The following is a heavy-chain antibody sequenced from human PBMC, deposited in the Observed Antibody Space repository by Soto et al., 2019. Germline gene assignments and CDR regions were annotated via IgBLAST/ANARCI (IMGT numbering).Heavy chain of an antibody. V-gene: IGHV5-51*01. D-gene: IGHD2-15*01. CDR1: GYSSTSYW. CDR2: IYPGDSDT. CDR3: ARVHCSGRSCYVGDYYYYGMDV. J-gene: IGHJ6*02. Sequence: GESLKISCKASGYSSTSYWIGWVRQMPGKGLEWMGIIYPGDSDTRYSPSFQGQVTITADKSISTAYLQWSSPKASDTATYYCARVHCSGRSCYVGDYYYYGMDVWGQGTTVTVSS.